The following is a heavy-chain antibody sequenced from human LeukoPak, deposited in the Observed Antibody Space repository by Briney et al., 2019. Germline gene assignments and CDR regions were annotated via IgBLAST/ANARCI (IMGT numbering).Heavy chain of an antibody. CDR1: GGTFSSYA. J-gene: IGHJ6*02. D-gene: IGHD1-14*01. CDR2: IIPIFGIA. Sequence: ASVKVSWKASGGTFSSYAISWVRQAPGQGLEWMGRIIPIFGIANYAQKFQGRVTITADKSTSTAYMELSSLRSEDTAVYYCARDDRSPNYYYYYGMDVWGQGTTVTVSS. CDR3: ARDDRSPNYYYYYGMDV. V-gene: IGHV1-69*17.